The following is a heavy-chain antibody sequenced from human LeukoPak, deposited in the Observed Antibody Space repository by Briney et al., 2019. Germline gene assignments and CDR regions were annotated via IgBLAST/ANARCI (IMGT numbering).Heavy chain of an antibody. CDR3: ARASNSYDSSATEEDAFDI. V-gene: IGHV1-46*01. CDR1: GYTFTSYY. Sequence: ASVKVSCKASGYTFTSYYIHWVRQAPGQGLGWMGIINPSGGSTSYAQKFQDRVTMTRDTSTSTVYMELSSLRSEDTAVYYCARASNSYDSSATEEDAFDIWGQGTMVTVSS. D-gene: IGHD3-22*01. CDR2: INPSGGST. J-gene: IGHJ3*02.